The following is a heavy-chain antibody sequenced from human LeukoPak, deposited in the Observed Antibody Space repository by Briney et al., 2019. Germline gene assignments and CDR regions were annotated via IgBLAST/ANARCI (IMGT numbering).Heavy chain of an antibody. D-gene: IGHD6-19*01. J-gene: IGHJ3*02. Sequence: ASVTVSCKASGYTFTSYDINWVRQATGQGLERMGWMNPNSGNTGYAQKFQGRVAMTRNTSISTAYMELSSLRSEDTAVYYCARGRSSSLRKLLPQWLEHTGTFDIWGQGTMVTVSS. V-gene: IGHV1-8*01. CDR2: MNPNSGNT. CDR3: ARGRSSSLRKLLPQWLEHTGTFDI. CDR1: GYTFTSYD.